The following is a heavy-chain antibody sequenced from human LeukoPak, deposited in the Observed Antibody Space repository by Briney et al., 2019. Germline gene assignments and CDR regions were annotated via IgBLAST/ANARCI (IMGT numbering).Heavy chain of an antibody. CDR3: AREQGYSGYYFDY. Sequence: ASGKVSCKASGGTFSSYAISWGRQAPGQGLEWMGRIIPILGIANYAQKFQGRVTITADKSTSTAYMELSSLRSEDTAVYYCAREQGYSGYYFDYWGQGTLVTVSS. CDR2: IIPILGIA. V-gene: IGHV1-69*04. J-gene: IGHJ4*02. CDR1: GGTFSSYA. D-gene: IGHD2-15*01.